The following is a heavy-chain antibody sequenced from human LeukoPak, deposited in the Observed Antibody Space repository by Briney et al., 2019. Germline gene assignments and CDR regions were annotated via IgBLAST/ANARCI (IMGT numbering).Heavy chain of an antibody. D-gene: IGHD1-26*01. CDR1: GYTFISYD. V-gene: IGHV1-8*01. CDR2: MNPNSGNT. CDR3: ARGGAYSGSSDLGD. J-gene: IGHJ4*02. Sequence: ASVKVSCKASGYTFISYDINWVRQATGQGLEWMGWMNPNSGNTGYAQKFQGRVTMTRNTSISTAYMELSSLRSEDTAVYYCARGGAYSGSSDLGDWGQGTLVTVSS.